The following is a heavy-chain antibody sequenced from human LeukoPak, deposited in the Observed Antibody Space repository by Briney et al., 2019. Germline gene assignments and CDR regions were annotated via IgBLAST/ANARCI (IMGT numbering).Heavy chain of an antibody. Sequence: GGSLRLSCAASGFTFNIYEMNWVRQAPGKGLEWVSYISSSGSTIYYADSVKGRFTISRDNSKNTLYLQMNSLRAEDTAVYYCASARVVEVLATPTALDYWGQGTLVTVSS. CDR1: GFTFNIYE. J-gene: IGHJ4*02. D-gene: IGHD2-15*01. CDR3: ASARVVEVLATPTALDY. V-gene: IGHV3-48*03. CDR2: ISSSGSTI.